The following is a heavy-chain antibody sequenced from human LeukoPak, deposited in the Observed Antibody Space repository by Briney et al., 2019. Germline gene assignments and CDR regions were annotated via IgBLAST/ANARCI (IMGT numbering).Heavy chain of an antibody. V-gene: IGHV4-34*01. J-gene: IGHJ4*02. Sequence: NPSETLSLTCAVYGGSFSGYYWSWIRQPPGKGLEWIGEINHSGSTNYNPSLKSRVTLSVDTSKNQFSLKLSSVTAADTAVYYCARLSVAGGNPPYWGQGTLVTVSS. D-gene: IGHD4-23*01. CDR2: INHSGST. CDR1: GGSFSGYY. CDR3: ARLSVAGGNPPY.